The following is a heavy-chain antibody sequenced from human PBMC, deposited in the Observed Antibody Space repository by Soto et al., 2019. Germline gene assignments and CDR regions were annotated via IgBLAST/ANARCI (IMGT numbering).Heavy chain of an antibody. Sequence: QVLLVQTGADVKKPGASVKVSCKTSGYTFTEFDINWVRQAPGQGLEWMGWMNTNTGNTGYAQKFQGRVTMTRDTSSSTAYMVLRRLSTEDTAVYYCARVVRFFGGHAGYWGHGTLVTVSS. V-gene: IGHV1-8*01. CDR3: ARVVRFFGGHAGY. D-gene: IGHD3-3*01. CDR1: GYTFTEFD. J-gene: IGHJ4*01. CDR2: MNTNTGNT.